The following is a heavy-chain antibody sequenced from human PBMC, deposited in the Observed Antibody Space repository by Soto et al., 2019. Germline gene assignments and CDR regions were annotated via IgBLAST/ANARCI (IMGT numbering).Heavy chain of an antibody. J-gene: IGHJ4*02. CDR3: AKQLGIGGRVYFDY. CDR1: GFTFSSYA. D-gene: IGHD7-27*01. V-gene: IGHV3-23*01. CDR2: ISGSGGST. Sequence: GGSLRLSCAASGFTFSSYAMSWVRQAPGKGLEWVSAISGSGGSTYYADSVKGRFTISRDNSKNTLYLQMNSLRAEDMAVYYCAKQLGIGGRVYFDYWGQGTLVTVSS.